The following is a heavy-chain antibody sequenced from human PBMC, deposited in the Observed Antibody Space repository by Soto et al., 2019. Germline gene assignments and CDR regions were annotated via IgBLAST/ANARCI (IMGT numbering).Heavy chain of an antibody. CDR2: ISGSGGST. V-gene: IGHV3-23*01. Sequence: GGSLRLSCAASGFTFSSYAMSWVRQAPGKGLEWVSAISGSGGSTYYADSVKGRFAISRDNSKNTLYLQMNSLRAEDTAVYYCAKVPDVYSHGYETRSFDPWGQGTLVTVSS. CDR1: GFTFSSYA. D-gene: IGHD5-18*01. J-gene: IGHJ5*02. CDR3: AKVPDVYSHGYETRSFDP.